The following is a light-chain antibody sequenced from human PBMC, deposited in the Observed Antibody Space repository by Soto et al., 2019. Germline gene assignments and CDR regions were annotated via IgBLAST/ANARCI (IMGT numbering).Light chain of an antibody. V-gene: IGKV3-20*01. J-gene: IGKJ3*01. CDR2: GAS. CDR3: QQYGSSPFT. Sequence: EIVLTQSPGTLSLSPGERATLSCRASQSVSSSYLAWYQKKPGQAPRLLIYGASSRATGIPDRFSGSGSGTDFTLTISRREPEDFAVYYCQQYGSSPFTCGPGTKVDIK. CDR1: QSVSSSY.